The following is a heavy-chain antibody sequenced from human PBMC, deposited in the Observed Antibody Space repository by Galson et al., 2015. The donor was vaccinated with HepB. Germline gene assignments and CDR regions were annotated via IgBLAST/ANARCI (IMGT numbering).Heavy chain of an antibody. J-gene: IGHJ4*02. CDR1: GFTFSNYS. D-gene: IGHD2-2*01. Sequence: SLRLSCAASGFTFSNYSMNWVRQAPGKGLEWVSCITSSSSTIYYADSVKGRFTISRDNAKNSLYLQMNSLRAEDTAVYYCARDRKVLPPVPGRFDYWGQGTLVTVSS. CDR3: ARDRKVLPPVPGRFDY. CDR2: ITSSSSTI. V-gene: IGHV3-48*01.